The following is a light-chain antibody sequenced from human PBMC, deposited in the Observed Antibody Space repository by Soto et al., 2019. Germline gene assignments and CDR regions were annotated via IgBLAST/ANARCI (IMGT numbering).Light chain of an antibody. J-gene: IGKJ1*01. CDR2: AAS. CDR1: QSVYSNY. V-gene: IGKV3-20*01. CDR3: QQFGTSPRT. Sequence: EIVLTQSPGTLSLSPGERATLSCRASQSVYSNYLAWYQQKPGQAPRLLISAASIRATGIPDRFSGSGSGTDFTLTISRLEPEDFAVYYCQQFGTSPRTFGQGTKVEIK.